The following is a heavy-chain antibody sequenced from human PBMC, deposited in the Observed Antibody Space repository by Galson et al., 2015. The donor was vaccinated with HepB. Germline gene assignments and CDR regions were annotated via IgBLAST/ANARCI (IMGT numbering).Heavy chain of an antibody. Sequence: SLRLSCAASGFTFSSYAMHWVRQASGKGLEWVAVISYDGSNKYYADSVKGRFTISRDNSKNTLYLQMNSLRAEDTAVYYCARDKLEQWLRDYYYYYGMDVWGQGTTVTVSS. J-gene: IGHJ6*02. CDR2: ISYDGSNK. CDR3: ARDKLEQWLRDYYYYYGMDV. D-gene: IGHD6-19*01. CDR1: GFTFSSYA. V-gene: IGHV3-30*04.